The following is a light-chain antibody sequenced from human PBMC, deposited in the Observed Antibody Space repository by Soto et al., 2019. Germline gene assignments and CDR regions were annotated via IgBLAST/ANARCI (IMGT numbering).Light chain of an antibody. CDR3: QQYGSSPPWT. CDR1: QSVSSSY. V-gene: IGKV3-20*01. Sequence: EIVLTQSPGTLSLSPGERATLSCRASQSVSSSYLAWYQQKPGQAPRLLIYGASSRATGIPDRFSGSGSGTDFTRTISRLEPEDFAVYYCQQYGSSPPWTFGQGTKVAIK. CDR2: GAS. J-gene: IGKJ1*01.